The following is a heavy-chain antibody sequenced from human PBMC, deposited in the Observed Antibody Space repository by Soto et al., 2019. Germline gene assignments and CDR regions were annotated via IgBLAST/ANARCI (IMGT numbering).Heavy chain of an antibody. CDR1: GFTFSSYA. CDR2: ISYDGSNK. J-gene: IGHJ4*02. V-gene: IGHV3-30*14. CDR3: ARDGGWYFDY. Sequence: QVQLVESGGGVVQPGRSLRLSCAASGFTFSSYAMHWVRQAPGKGLEWVAVISYDGSNKYYADSVKGRFTISRDNSKNTLYLQMNSLSAEDTAVYYCARDGGWYFDYWGQGTLVTVST. D-gene: IGHD6-19*01.